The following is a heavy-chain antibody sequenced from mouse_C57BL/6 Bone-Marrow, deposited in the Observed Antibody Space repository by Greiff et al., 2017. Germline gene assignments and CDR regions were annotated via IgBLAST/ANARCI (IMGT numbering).Heavy chain of an antibody. Sequence: VQLQQPGAELVKPGASVKLSCKASGYTFTSYWMQWVKQRPGQGLEWIGEIDPSDSYTNYNQKFKGKATLTVDTSSSTAYMQLSSLTSEDSAVYYCARIRDYDVPSWFSYWGQGTLVTVSA. CDR2: IDPSDSYT. D-gene: IGHD2-4*01. CDR1: GYTFTSYW. V-gene: IGHV1-50*01. J-gene: IGHJ3*01. CDR3: ARIRDYDVPSWFSY.